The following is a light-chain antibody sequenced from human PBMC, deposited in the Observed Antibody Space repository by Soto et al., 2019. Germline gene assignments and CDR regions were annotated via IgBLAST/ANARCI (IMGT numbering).Light chain of an antibody. V-gene: IGKV1-5*03. CDR2: KAS. J-gene: IGKJ4*01. CDR3: QQYSSYPLT. CDR1: ESFSSW. Sequence: DIQMTQSPSTLSASVGDRVTITCRASESFSSWLAWYQQKPGKAPKLLIYKASTLQSGVPSRFSGSGSGTEFTIIINSLQPDYFATYYCQQYSSYPLTFGGGTKVEIK.